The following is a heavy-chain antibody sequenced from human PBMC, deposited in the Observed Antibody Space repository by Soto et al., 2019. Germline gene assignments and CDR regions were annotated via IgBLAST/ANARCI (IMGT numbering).Heavy chain of an antibody. D-gene: IGHD5-12*01. CDR3: ARHHGPTTSENWFDP. J-gene: IGHJ5*02. CDR1: GYTFFTSD. Sequence: QVHLVQSGVEVKTPGASVKVSCQPSGYTFFTSDISWLRQAPGQGLEWMGWISTYSGDTKYAPKFQGRVTMTTDTSTATAYLELRSLSSHHTAVYYCARHHGPTTSENWFDPWGQGTVVTVSS. CDR2: ISTYSGDT. V-gene: IGHV1-18*01.